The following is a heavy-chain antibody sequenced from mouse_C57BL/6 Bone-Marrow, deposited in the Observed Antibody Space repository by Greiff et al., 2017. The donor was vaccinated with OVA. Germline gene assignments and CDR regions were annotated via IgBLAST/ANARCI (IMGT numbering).Heavy chain of an antibody. J-gene: IGHJ3*01. V-gene: IGHV1-59*01. CDR1: GYTFTSYW. CDR3: ARKGVYPRFAY. D-gene: IGHD2-1*01. Sequence: QVQLQQPGAELVRPGTSVKLSCKASGYTFTSYWMHWVKQRPGQGLEWIGVIDPSDSYTNYNQKFKGKATLTVDTSSSTAYMQLSSLTSEDSAVYYCARKGVYPRFAYWGQGTLVTVSA. CDR2: IDPSDSYT.